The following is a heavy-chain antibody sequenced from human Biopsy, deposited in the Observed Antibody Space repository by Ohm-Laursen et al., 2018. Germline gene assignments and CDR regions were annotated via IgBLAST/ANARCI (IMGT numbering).Heavy chain of an antibody. CDR3: ARHAPSYSGSYWRYFDL. D-gene: IGHD1-26*01. V-gene: IGHV4-61*02. CDR2: ISNSGNT. J-gene: IGHJ2*01. CDR1: GGSISSGGSY. Sequence: SQTLSLTCTVSGGSISSGGSYWSWIRQPPGKGLEWIGFISNSGNTNYNPSLKSRVTISVDTSMNHLSLRLTFVTAADTAVYYCARHAPSYSGSYWRYFDLWGRGTLVTVSS.